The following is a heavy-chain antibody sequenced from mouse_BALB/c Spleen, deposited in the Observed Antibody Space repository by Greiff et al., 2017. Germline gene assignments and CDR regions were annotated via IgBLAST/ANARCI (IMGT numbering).Heavy chain of an antibody. Sequence: QVQLKESGPELVKPGASVKISCKASGYSFTSYYIHWVKQRPGQGLEWIGWIFPGSGNTKYNEKFKGKATLTADTSSSTAYMQLSSLTSEDSAVYFCARNGNYVFDYWGQGTTLTVSS. CDR1: GYSFTSYY. J-gene: IGHJ2*01. D-gene: IGHD2-1*01. CDR3: ARNGNYVFDY. V-gene: IGHV1-66*01. CDR2: IFPGSGNT.